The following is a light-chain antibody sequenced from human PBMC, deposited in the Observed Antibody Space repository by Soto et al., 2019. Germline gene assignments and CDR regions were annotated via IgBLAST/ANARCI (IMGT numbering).Light chain of an antibody. CDR3: QQYGSSLIP. J-gene: IGKJ5*01. Sequence: EIVLTQSPGTLSLSPGERATLSCRASQSVSNNYLAWYQQKPGQAPRLLIYGASNRATGIPDRFSGSGSGTDFTLTISRLEPEDFAVYYCQQYGSSLIPFGQGTRLEI. CDR1: QSVSNNY. V-gene: IGKV3-20*01. CDR2: GAS.